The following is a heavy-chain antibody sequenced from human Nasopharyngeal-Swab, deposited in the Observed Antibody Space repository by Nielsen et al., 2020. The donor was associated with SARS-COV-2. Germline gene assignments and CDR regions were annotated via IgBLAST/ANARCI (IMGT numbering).Heavy chain of an antibody. J-gene: IGHJ4*02. Sequence: LRLSCTVSGGSISSGSYYWSWIRQPAGKGLEWIGRIYTSGSTNYNPSLKSRVTISVDTSKNQLSLKVNSVTAADTAVYYCARHDQSAVAGVFEYWGQGTLVTVSS. CDR3: ARHDQSAVAGVFEY. V-gene: IGHV4-61*02. CDR1: GGSISSGSYY. CDR2: IYTSGST. D-gene: IGHD6-19*01.